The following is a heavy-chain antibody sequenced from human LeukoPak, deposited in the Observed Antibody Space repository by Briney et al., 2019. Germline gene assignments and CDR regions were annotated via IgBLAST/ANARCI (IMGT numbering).Heavy chain of an antibody. CDR1: GYTFTGYY. Sequence: ASVKVSCKASGYTFTGYYMHWVRQAPGQGLEWMGWINPNSGGTNYAQKFQGRVTMTRDTSISTAYMELSRLRSEDTAVYYCARERELDIVVVPAAIIQGAFDIWGQGTMVTVSS. CDR2: INPNSGGT. J-gene: IGHJ3*02. D-gene: IGHD2-2*01. CDR3: ARERELDIVVVPAAIIQGAFDI. V-gene: IGHV1-2*02.